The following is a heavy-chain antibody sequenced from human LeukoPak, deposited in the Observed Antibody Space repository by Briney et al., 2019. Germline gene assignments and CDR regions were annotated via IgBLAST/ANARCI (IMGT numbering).Heavy chain of an antibody. J-gene: IGHJ4*02. CDR2: IYPGDSDT. Sequence: GESLKISCKGSGYSFTSYWIGWVRQMPGKGLEWMGIIYPGDSDTRYSPSFQGQVTISADKSISTAYLQWSSLKASDTAMYYCARSEAPIGYSSGWYSHYWGQGTLVTVSS. V-gene: IGHV5-51*01. D-gene: IGHD6-19*01. CDR1: GYSFTSYW. CDR3: ARSEAPIGYSSGWYSHY.